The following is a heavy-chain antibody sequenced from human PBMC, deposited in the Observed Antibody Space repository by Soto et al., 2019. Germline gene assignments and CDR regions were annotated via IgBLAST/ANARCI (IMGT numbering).Heavy chain of an antibody. D-gene: IGHD2-15*01. J-gene: IGHJ4*02. CDR3: ARTKCSGGSCYSWSLDY. Sequence: SETLSLTCTVSGGSITTGGYYWSWIRQLPGKGLEWIGHRYYSESTYYNPSLKSRVSISLDTSKNQFSLKLSFVTAADTAMYYCARTKCSGGSCYSWSLDYWGQGTTVTVSS. CDR2: RYYSEST. V-gene: IGHV4-31*03. CDR1: GGSITTGGYY.